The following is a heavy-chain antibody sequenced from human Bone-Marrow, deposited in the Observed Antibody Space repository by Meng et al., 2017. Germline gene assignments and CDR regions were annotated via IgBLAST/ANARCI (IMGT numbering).Heavy chain of an antibody. J-gene: IGHJ4*02. CDR2: ISTYSGKT. CDR3: ARSEKIGPQDY. V-gene: IGHV1-18*01. Sequence: SVNVSCKTSGYTFTDYGFNWVRQAPGQGLEWMGWISTYSGKTNYAQKFQGRITMTTDTSTRTGYMDLSNLRSNDTAVYFCARSEKIGPQDYWGQGTLVTVSS. CDR1: GYTFTDYG. D-gene: IGHD3/OR15-3a*01.